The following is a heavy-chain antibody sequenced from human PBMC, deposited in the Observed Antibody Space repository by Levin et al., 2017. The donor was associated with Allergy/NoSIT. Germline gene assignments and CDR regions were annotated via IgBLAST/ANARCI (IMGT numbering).Heavy chain of an antibody. Sequence: SSETLSLTCTVSGGSISSYYWSWIRQPPGKGLEWIGYIYYSGSTNYNPSLKSRVTISVDTSKNQFSLKLSSVTAADTAVYYCARDPTYYYDSSGYPDERADWYFDLWGRGTLVTVSS. CDR2: IYYSGST. CDR1: GGSISSYY. J-gene: IGHJ2*01. V-gene: IGHV4-59*01. CDR3: ARDPTYYYDSSGYPDERADWYFDL. D-gene: IGHD3-22*01.